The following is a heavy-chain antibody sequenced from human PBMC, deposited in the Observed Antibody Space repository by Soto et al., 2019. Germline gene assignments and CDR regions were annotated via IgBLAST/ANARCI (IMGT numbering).Heavy chain of an antibody. CDR3: ATDLTMVRGVIFDY. D-gene: IGHD3-10*01. Sequence: ASVKVSCKASGYTFTSYGISWVRQAPGQGLEWMGWISAYNGNTNYAQKLQGRVTMTEDTSTDTAYMELSSLRSEDTAVYYCATDLTMVRGVIFDYWGQGTLVTVSS. J-gene: IGHJ4*02. CDR2: ISAYNGNT. V-gene: IGHV1-18*01. CDR1: GYTFTSYG.